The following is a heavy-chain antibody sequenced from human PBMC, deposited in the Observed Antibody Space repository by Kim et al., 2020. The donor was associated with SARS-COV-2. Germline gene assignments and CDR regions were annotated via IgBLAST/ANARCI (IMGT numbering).Heavy chain of an antibody. D-gene: IGHD4-17*01. J-gene: IGHJ4*02. CDR2: ISSSSSYI. Sequence: GGSLRLSCAASGFTFSSYSMNWVRQAPGKGLEWVSSISSSSSYIYYADSVKGRFTISRDNAKNSLYLQMNSLRAEDTAVYYCARVYGDYLGGCFDYWGQGTLVTVSS. V-gene: IGHV3-21*01. CDR1: GFTFSSYS. CDR3: ARVYGDYLGGCFDY.